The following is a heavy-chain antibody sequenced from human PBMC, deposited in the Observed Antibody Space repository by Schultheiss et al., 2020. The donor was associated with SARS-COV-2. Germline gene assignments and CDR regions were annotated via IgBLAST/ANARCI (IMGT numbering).Heavy chain of an antibody. CDR3: ARLTGEGRDGYHYFDY. J-gene: IGHJ4*02. CDR1: GGSFSGYY. V-gene: IGHV4-34*01. Sequence: GSLRLSCAVYGGSFSGYYWSWIRQPPGKGLEWIGEINHSGSTNYNPSLKSRVTISVDTSKNQFSLKLSSVTAADTAVYYCARLTGEGRDGYHYFDYWGQGTLVTVSS. CDR2: INHSGST. D-gene: IGHD5-24*01.